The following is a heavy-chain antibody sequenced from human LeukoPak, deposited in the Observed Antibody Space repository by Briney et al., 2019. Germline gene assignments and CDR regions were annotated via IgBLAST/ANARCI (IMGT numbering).Heavy chain of an antibody. CDR2: IYYSGST. J-gene: IGHJ4*02. D-gene: IGHD1-1*01. CDR3: ARGQNWNDFDY. CDR1: GGSISSYY. V-gene: IGHV4-59*01. Sequence: PSESLSLTCTVSGGSISSYYWSWIRQPPGKGLEWIGYIYYSGSTNYNPSLKSRVTISVDTSKNQFSLKLGSVTAADTAVYYCARGQNWNDFDYWGQGTLVTVSS.